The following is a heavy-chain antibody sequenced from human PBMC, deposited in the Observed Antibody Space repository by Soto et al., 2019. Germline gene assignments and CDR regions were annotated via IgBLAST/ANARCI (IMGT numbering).Heavy chain of an antibody. CDR1: GGTFSSYA. D-gene: IGHD2-2*01. V-gene: IGHV1-69*13. Sequence: SVTVSCKASGGTFSSYAISWVRQAPGQGLEWMGGIIPIFGTANYAQKFQGRVTITADESTSTAYMELSSLRSEDTAVYYCASLPSADIVGVPGDYHYYGMDFWGQGTTVPVAS. J-gene: IGHJ6*02. CDR2: IIPIFGTA. CDR3: ASLPSADIVGVPGDYHYYGMDF.